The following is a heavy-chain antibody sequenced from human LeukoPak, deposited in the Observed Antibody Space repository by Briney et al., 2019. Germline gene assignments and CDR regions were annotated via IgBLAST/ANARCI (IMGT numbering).Heavy chain of an antibody. Sequence: SVKVSCKASGGTFSSYAISWVRQAPGQGLEWMGRIIPILGIANYAQKFQGRVTITADKSTSTAYMELSSLRSEDTAVYYCARFSREGIAAAGAGFDYWGQGTLVTVSS. J-gene: IGHJ4*02. D-gene: IGHD6-13*01. V-gene: IGHV1-69*04. CDR3: ARFSREGIAAAGAGFDY. CDR1: GGTFSSYA. CDR2: IIPILGIA.